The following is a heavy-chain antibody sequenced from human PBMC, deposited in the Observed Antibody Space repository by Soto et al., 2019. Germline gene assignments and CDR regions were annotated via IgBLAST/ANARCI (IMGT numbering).Heavy chain of an antibody. Sequence: QVRLVQSGAEVKKPGASVKVSCKASGYTFTSYYMHWVRQAPGQGLEWMGIINPSGGSTSYAQKFQGRVTRTRDTSTSTVYMELSSLGSEDTSVYYCARRYCTNGVCYYGMDVWGQGTTVTVSS. CDR1: GYTFTSYY. V-gene: IGHV1-46*01. J-gene: IGHJ6*02. CDR2: INPSGGST. CDR3: ARRYCTNGVCYYGMDV. D-gene: IGHD2-8*01.